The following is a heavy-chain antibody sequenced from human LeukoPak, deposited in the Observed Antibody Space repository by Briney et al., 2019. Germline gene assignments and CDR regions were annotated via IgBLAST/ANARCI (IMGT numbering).Heavy chain of an antibody. V-gene: IGHV4-39*07. CDR3: ARDPYDFDAFDI. CDR2: IYYRGST. J-gene: IGHJ3*02. Sequence: PSETLSLTCTVSGGSISSSSYYWGWIRQPPGKGLEWIGSIYYRGSTYYNPSLKSRVTISVDTSKNQFSLKLSSVTAADTAVYYCARDPYDFDAFDIWGQGTMVTVSS. CDR1: GGSISSSSYY. D-gene: IGHD3-3*01.